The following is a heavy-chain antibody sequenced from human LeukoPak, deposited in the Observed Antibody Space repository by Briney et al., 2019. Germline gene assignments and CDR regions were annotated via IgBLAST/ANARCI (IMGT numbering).Heavy chain of an antibody. Sequence: GSLRLSCAASGFTFSSYGMHWVRQAPGKGLEGVAFIRYDGSNKYYADSVKGRFTISRDNSKNTLYLQVNSLRAEDTAVYYCAKVFLIMDIVKTRDAFDIWGQGTMVTVSS. CDR2: IRYDGSNK. CDR3: AKVFLIMDIVKTRDAFDI. CDR1: GFTFSSYG. J-gene: IGHJ3*02. D-gene: IGHD2-2*03. V-gene: IGHV3-30*02.